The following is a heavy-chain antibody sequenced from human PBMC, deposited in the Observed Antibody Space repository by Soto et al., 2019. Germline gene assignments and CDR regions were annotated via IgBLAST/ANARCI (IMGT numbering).Heavy chain of an antibody. Sequence: QVQLVQSGAEVKEPGSSVKVSCKASGGGNLRDYRTTWVRRAPGQGLEWMGGIIPKLGSANYAQKFQGRVTITADESTHSVYLELRRLRSDDTAVYDCARGGERYNFGAVYWGQGTPVTFSS. CDR2: IIPKLGSA. V-gene: IGHV1-69*19. D-gene: IGHD5-12*01. J-gene: IGHJ4*02. CDR1: GGGNLRDYR. CDR3: ARGGERYNFGAVY.